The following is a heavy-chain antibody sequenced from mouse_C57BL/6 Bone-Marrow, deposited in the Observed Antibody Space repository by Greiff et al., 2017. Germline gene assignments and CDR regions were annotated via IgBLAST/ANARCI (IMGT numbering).Heavy chain of an antibody. CDR1: GYTFTSYW. V-gene: IGHV1-59*01. Sequence: QVQLQQPGAELVRPGTSVKLSCKASGYTFTSYWMHWVKQRPGQGLEWIGVIDPSDSYTNYNQKFKGKATLTVDTSSSTAYMQLSSLTSEDSAVYYCARPTSEGYWGQGTTLTVSS. CDR2: IDPSDSYT. CDR3: ARPTSEGY. J-gene: IGHJ2*01.